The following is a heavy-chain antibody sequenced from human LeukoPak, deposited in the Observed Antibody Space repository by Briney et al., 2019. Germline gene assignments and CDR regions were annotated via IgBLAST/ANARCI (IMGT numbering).Heavy chain of an antibody. Sequence: GGSLRLSCAASGFTFSSYSMNWVRQAPGKGLEWVSSISSSSSYIYYADSVKGRFTISRDNAKSSLYLQMNSLRAEDTAVYYCARDRGLRYFDWSCDAFDIWGQGTMVTVSS. J-gene: IGHJ3*02. CDR1: GFTFSSYS. V-gene: IGHV3-21*01. CDR2: ISSSSSYI. CDR3: ARDRGLRYFDWSCDAFDI. D-gene: IGHD3-9*01.